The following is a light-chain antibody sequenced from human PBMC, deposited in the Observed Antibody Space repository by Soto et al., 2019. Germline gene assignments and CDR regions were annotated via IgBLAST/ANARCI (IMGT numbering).Light chain of an antibody. CDR2: DDN. Sequence: NFMLTRPHSVSESPGKTVTISCTGSSGSIASNYVQWYQQRPGSAPTTVIYDDNQRPSGVPDRFSGSIDSSSNSASLTISGLKTEDEADYYCQSYDSSNHVVFGGGTKLTVL. V-gene: IGLV6-57*02. CDR1: SGSIASNY. CDR3: QSYDSSNHVV. J-gene: IGLJ2*01.